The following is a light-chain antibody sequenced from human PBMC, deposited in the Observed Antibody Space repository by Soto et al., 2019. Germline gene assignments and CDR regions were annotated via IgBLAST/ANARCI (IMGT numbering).Light chain of an antibody. CDR1: QTVSSY. Sequence: ENVLTQSPGTLSLSPGERATLSCRASQTVSSYLTWYQQRPGQAPRLLISGASRRATGIPDRFSGSGSGTDFTITISRLEPEDFALYYCLQYGTSPITFGQGTRLEIK. CDR2: GAS. CDR3: LQYGTSPIT. J-gene: IGKJ5*01. V-gene: IGKV3-20*01.